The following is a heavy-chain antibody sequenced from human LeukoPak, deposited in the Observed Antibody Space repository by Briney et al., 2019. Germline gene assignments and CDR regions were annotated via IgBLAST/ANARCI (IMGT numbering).Heavy chain of an antibody. CDR3: ARASYSYDINGWVPFDY. V-gene: IGHV4-61*02. CDR2: IYSSGTT. D-gene: IGHD3-22*01. J-gene: IGHJ4*02. CDR1: GGSISSGTYY. Sequence: SETLSLTCTVSGGSISSGTYYWSWIRQPAGKGLEWIGRIYSSGTTNYNPSLKSRVTISLDTSKNQFSLRLSSVTAADTAVYYCARASYSYDINGWVPFDYWGQGTLVTVSS.